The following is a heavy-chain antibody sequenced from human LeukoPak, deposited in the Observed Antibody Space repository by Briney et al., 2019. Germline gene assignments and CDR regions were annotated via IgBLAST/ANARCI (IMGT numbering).Heavy chain of an antibody. CDR1: GGSISSSNW. J-gene: IGHJ4*02. CDR2: IYHSGST. Sequence: SETLSLTCAVSGGSISSSNWWSWVRQPPGKGLEWIGEIYHSGSTNYNPSLKSRVTISVDTSKNQFSLKLSSVTAADTAVYYCARVSPTIDYYDSSGYYYVLFDYWGQGTLVTVSS. CDR3: ARVSPTIDYYDSSGYYYVLFDY. D-gene: IGHD3-22*01. V-gene: IGHV4-4*02.